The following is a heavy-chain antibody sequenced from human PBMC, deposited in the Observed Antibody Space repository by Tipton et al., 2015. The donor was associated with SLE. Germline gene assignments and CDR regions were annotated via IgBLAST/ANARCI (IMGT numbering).Heavy chain of an antibody. V-gene: IGHV4-38-2*01. D-gene: IGHD2-15*01. CDR2: MYHSGSA. CDR3: ARHLPSSVGTTPSWGMDV. Sequence: TLSLTCAVSGYSISSPVYWGWIRQPPGKGLEWIGSMYHSGSAYYNPSLKSRVTISVDTSKKQFFLKLSSVTAADTAVYYCARHLPSSVGTTPSWGMDVWGQGTTVTVSS. CDR1: GYSISSPVY. J-gene: IGHJ6*02.